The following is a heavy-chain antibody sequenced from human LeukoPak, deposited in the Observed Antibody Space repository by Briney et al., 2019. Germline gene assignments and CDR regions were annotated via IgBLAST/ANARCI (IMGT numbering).Heavy chain of an antibody. CDR1: GFTFRNYY. Sequence: GGSLRLSCVASGFTFRNYYMHWVRQVPGKGLVWVSRISGDGSSIFYADSVKGRFTISRDNAKNSLYVQMNSLRADDSAVYYCARGYYDFWSGYYRATRAFDYWGQGTLVTVSS. J-gene: IGHJ4*02. CDR2: ISGDGSSI. D-gene: IGHD3-3*01. CDR3: ARGYYDFWSGYYRATRAFDY. V-gene: IGHV3-74*01.